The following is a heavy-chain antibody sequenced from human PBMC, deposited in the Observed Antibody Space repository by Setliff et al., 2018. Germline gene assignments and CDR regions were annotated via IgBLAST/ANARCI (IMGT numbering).Heavy chain of an antibody. J-gene: IGHJ5*02. CDR1: GGSFSDYW. D-gene: IGHD4-4*01. CDR2: IYHSGST. Sequence: PSETLSLTCAVYGGSFSDYWWSWIRQLPGKGLEWIGSIYHSGSTYYNPSLKSRVTISVDTSKNQFSLKLSSVTAADTAVYYCARARYSNFLNWFDPWGQGTLVTVSS. V-gene: IGHV4-34*01. CDR3: ARARYSNFLNWFDP.